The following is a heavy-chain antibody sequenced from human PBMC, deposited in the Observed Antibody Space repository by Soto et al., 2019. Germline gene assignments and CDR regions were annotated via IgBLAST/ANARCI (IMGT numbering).Heavy chain of an antibody. CDR1: GFTVSSNY. V-gene: IGHV3-53*01. CDR3: AREGDSSSFDY. CDR2: IYSGGST. D-gene: IGHD6-13*01. Sequence: GGSLRLSCAASGFTVSSNYMIWVRQAPGKGLEWVSVIYSGGSTYYADSVKGRFTISRDNSKNTLYLQMNSLRAEDTAVYYCAREGDSSSFDYWGQGTLVTVSS. J-gene: IGHJ4*02.